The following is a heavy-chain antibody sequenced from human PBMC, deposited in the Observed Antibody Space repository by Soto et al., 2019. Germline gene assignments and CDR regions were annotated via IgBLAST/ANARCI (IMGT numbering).Heavy chain of an antibody. CDR3: ARGEGATDPFDY. V-gene: IGHV4-30-2*01. Sequence: QLQLQECGSGLVKPSPTMSLTCAVSGGSISSGGYSWSRIRQPPGKGLEWIGYIYHSGSTYYNPSLKSRVTISVDRSKNQFSLKLSSVTAADTAVYYCARGEGATDPFDYWGQGTLVTVSS. D-gene: IGHD1-26*01. J-gene: IGHJ4*02. CDR2: IYHSGST. CDR1: GGSISSGGYS.